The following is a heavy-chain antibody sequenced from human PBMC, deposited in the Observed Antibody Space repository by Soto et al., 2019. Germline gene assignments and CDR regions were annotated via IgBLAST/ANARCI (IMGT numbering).Heavy chain of an antibody. CDR3: AKDMWGYSSGCFGY. CDR2: ISYDGSNK. CDR1: GFTFSSYG. V-gene: IGHV3-30*18. D-gene: IGHD6-19*01. J-gene: IGHJ4*02. Sequence: QVQLVESGGGVVQPGRSLRLSCAASGFTFSSYGMHWVRQAPGKGLEWVAVISYDGSNKYYADSVKGRFTISRDNSKNTLYRQMNSLTADDTAVYYCAKDMWGYSSGCFGYWGQGTLVTVSS.